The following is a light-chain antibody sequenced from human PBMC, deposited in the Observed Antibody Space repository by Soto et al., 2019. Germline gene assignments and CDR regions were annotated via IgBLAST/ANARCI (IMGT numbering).Light chain of an antibody. Sequence: DIQMPQSPSTLSASVGDRVTITCRASQSISSWLAWYQQKPGKAPKVLIFDASSLESGVPSRFSGSGSATEFTLTISSLQPEDSATYSCQHSHSAPLTFGGGTKVDI. CDR3: QHSHSAPLT. V-gene: IGKV1-5*01. CDR1: QSISSW. CDR2: DAS. J-gene: IGKJ4*01.